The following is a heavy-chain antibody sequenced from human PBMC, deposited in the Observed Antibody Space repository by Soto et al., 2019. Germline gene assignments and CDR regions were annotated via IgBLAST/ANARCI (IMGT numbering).Heavy chain of an antibody. V-gene: IGHV4-4*07. CDR2: IYSTGST. D-gene: IGHD6-13*01. CDR3: ARDKYSSNWYYFDS. CDR1: GDSISNYY. J-gene: IGHJ4*02. Sequence: PSETLSLTCTVSGDSISNYYWSWIRQPAGKGLAWIGRIYSTGSTNYNPSLRSRVTMSVDTSKNQVSLKLRSVTAADTGLYYCARDKYSSNWYYFDSWGQGTLVTVSS.